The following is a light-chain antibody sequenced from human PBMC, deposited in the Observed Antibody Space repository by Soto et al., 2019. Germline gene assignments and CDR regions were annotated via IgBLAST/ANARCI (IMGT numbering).Light chain of an antibody. CDR1: QSVNSN. CDR2: GAS. V-gene: IGKV3-15*01. Sequence: EIVMTQSPVTLSVSPGERATLSCRASQSVNSNLAWYQQKPGQAPRLLIYGASTRATGIPARFSGSGSGTELTLTISSLQSEDFAVYYCQQHHNWPPWTFGQGAKVDIK. J-gene: IGKJ1*01. CDR3: QQHHNWPPWT.